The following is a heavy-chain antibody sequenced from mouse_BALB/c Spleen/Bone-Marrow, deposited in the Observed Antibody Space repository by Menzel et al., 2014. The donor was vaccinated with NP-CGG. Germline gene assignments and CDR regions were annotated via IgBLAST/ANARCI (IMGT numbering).Heavy chain of an antibody. CDR1: GFDFSGFW. D-gene: IGHD2-3*01. CDR3: ARLGYYGGFAY. V-gene: IGHV4-1*02. J-gene: IGHJ3*01. Sequence: EVKLMESGGGLVQPGGSLKLSCAASGFDFSGFWMGWVRQAPGKGLEWIGEINPDSSTINYTPSLKDRFIISRDNAKNTLYLQMSKVRSEDTALYYCARLGYYGGFAYWGQGTLVNVSA. CDR2: INPDSSTI.